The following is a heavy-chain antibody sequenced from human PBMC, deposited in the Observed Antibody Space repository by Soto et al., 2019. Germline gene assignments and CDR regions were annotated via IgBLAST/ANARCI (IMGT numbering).Heavy chain of an antibody. Sequence: GASVKVSCKASGYPFTNYGISWVGQAPGQGLERMGSMSGYNGNTQYAQNVQGRGTLTRDTSTSTAYMEMRRLRSDGTAVYYCASADSWYDYWGQGALVTVAX. CDR3: ASADSWYDY. CDR1: GYPFTNYG. V-gene: IGHV1-18*01. J-gene: IGHJ4*02. D-gene: IGHD6-13*01. CDR2: MSGYNGNT.